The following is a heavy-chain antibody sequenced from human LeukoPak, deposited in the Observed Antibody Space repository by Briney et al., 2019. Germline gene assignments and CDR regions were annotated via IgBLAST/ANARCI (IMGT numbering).Heavy chain of an antibody. D-gene: IGHD3-22*01. Sequence: GGSLRLSCTASGLTFSNHAMHWVRQAPGKGLEWLTVISYHGRNEYYADSVTGRFTISRDNSKNTVSLQLNSLRVEDAAVYYCARGEAYYDRNGLPGAALDFWGLGTLVTVSS. J-gene: IGHJ3*01. CDR1: GLTFSNHA. CDR3: ARGEAYYDRNGLPGAALDF. V-gene: IGHV3-30*04. CDR2: ISYHGRNE.